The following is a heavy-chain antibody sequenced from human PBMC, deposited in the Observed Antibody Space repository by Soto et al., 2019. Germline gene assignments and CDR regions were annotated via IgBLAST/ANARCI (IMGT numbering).Heavy chain of an antibody. Sequence: ASVKVSCKASGYTFTSYGISWVRQSPGQGLEWMGWISAYNGNTNYAQKLQGRVTMTTDTSTSTAYMELRSLRSDDTAVYYCARVVYSSSWALMDVWGQGTTVTVSS. CDR2: ISAYNGNT. CDR3: ARVVYSSSWALMDV. J-gene: IGHJ6*02. D-gene: IGHD6-13*01. V-gene: IGHV1-18*04. CDR1: GYTFTSYG.